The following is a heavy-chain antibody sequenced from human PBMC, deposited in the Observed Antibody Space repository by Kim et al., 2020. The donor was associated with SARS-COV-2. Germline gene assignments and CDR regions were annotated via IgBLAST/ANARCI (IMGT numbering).Heavy chain of an antibody. Sequence: GESLKISCKGSGYSFTSYWIGWVRQMPGKGLEWMGIIYPGDSDTRYSPSFQGQVTISADKSISTAYLQWSSLKASDTAMYYFALGSESFIYYYGMDVWGQGTTVTVSS. J-gene: IGHJ6*02. CDR3: ALGSESFIYYYGMDV. CDR2: IYPGDSDT. CDR1: GYSFTSYW. V-gene: IGHV5-51*01. D-gene: IGHD3-10*01.